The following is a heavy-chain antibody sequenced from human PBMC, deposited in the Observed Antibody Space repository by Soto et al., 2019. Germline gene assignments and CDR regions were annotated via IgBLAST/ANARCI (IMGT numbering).Heavy chain of an antibody. CDR1: GGSISSSSYY. J-gene: IGHJ4*02. CDR2: IYYSGST. CDR3: ARLILRWYHHSYFDY. V-gene: IGHV4-39*01. D-gene: IGHD2-15*01. Sequence: SETLSLTCTVSGGSISSSSYYWGWIRQPPGKGLEWIGSIYYSGSTYYNPSLKSRVTISVDTSKNQFSLKLSSVTAADTAVYYCARLILRWYHHSYFDYWGPGTLVTVS.